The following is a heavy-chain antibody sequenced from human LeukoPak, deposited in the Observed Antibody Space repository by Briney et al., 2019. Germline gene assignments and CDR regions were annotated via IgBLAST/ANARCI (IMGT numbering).Heavy chain of an antibody. J-gene: IGHJ4*02. Sequence: PGGTLRLSCAASGFTFSSYGMSWVRQAPGKGLEWVSAISGSGGSTYYADSVKGRFTISRDNSKNTLYLQMNSLRAEDTAVYHCAKISSGSPHFDCWGQGTLVTVSS. CDR1: GFTFSSYG. CDR2: ISGSGGST. D-gene: IGHD3-10*01. CDR3: AKISSGSPHFDC. V-gene: IGHV3-23*01.